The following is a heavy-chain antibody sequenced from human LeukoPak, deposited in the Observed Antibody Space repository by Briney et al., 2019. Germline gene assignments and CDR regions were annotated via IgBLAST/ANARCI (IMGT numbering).Heavy chain of an antibody. CDR2: FTGSDGNI. Sequence: GGPLRLSCAASGSTFSSQALSWVRQAPGKGLEWVSSFTGSDGNIHYADSVKGRFTLSRDSSKETMYLQMISLRAADTATYYCAAGGGNTFNPWGQGILVTVSS. V-gene: IGHV3-23*01. CDR1: GSTFSSQA. D-gene: IGHD1/OR15-1a*01. J-gene: IGHJ5*02. CDR3: AAGGGNTFNP.